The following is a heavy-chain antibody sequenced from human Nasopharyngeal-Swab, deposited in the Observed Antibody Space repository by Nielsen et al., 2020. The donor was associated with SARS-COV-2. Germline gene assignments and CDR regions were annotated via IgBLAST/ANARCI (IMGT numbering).Heavy chain of an antibody. D-gene: IGHD3-22*01. Sequence: SETLSLTCAVYGGSFSGYYWSWIRQPPGKGLEWIGEINHSGSTNYNPSLKSRVTISVDTSKNQFSLKLSSVTAADTAVYYCARGAAGYYDSSGYPYFDYGGQGTLVTVSS. CDR3: ARGAAGYYDSSGYPYFDY. CDR2: INHSGST. V-gene: IGHV4-34*01. J-gene: IGHJ4*02. CDR1: GGSFSGYY.